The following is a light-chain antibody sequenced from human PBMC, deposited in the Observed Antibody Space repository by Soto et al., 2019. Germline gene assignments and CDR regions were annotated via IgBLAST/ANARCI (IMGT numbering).Light chain of an antibody. CDR2: DVS. Sequence: QSVLTQPASVSGSPGQSITISCTGTSSDIGGYNYVSWYQQHPGKAPKLMIYDVSDRPSGVSNRFSGSKSGNTASLTISGLQAEDEADYYCASYASSNPVFFGGGTKLTVL. J-gene: IGLJ2*01. CDR1: SSDIGGYNY. V-gene: IGLV2-14*03. CDR3: ASYASSNPVF.